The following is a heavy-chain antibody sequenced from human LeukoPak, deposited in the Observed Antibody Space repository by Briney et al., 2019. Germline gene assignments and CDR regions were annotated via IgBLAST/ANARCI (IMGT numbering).Heavy chain of an antibody. D-gene: IGHD5-12*01. CDR3: ARGISGYPRGYFDY. Sequence: PSETLSLTCAVYGWSFSGYYWSCIRQPPGMGLEWIGEINHSGSTDYNPSLKSRVTISVDTSKNQFSLKLSSVTAADTAVYYCARGISGYPRGYFDYWGRGTLVTVSS. V-gene: IGHV4-34*01. J-gene: IGHJ4*02. CDR1: GWSFSGYY. CDR2: INHSGST.